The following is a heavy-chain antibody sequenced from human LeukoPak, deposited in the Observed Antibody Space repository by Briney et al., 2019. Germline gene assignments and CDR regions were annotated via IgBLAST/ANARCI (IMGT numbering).Heavy chain of an antibody. CDR2: IKQDGSEK. CDR3: ARDMRPIAAAGTVDY. D-gene: IGHD6-13*01. Sequence: PGGSLRLSCAASGFTFSSYWMSWVRQAPGKGLEWVANIKQDGSEKYYVDSVKGRFTISRDNAKNSLYLQMNSLRAEDTAVYYCARDMRPIAAAGTVDYWGQGTLVTVSS. CDR1: GFTFSSYW. V-gene: IGHV3-7*01. J-gene: IGHJ4*02.